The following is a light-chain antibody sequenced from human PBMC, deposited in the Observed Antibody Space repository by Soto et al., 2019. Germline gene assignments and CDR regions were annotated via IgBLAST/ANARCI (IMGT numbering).Light chain of an antibody. Sequence: LVLRQSPVTLSLSPGDRATLSCRASQSVSTYLACYRQTPGQAPRLLIYDTSNRATGVPPRFSGSRSGTDFTLTISSVEPEDFAVFYCHQRNTFGQGTRLEIK. CDR2: DTS. V-gene: IGKV3-11*01. J-gene: IGKJ5*01. CDR3: HQRNT. CDR1: QSVSTY.